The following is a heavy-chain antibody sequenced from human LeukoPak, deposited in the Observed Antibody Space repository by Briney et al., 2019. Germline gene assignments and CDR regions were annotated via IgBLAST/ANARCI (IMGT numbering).Heavy chain of an antibody. CDR1: GFTFSSYA. Sequence: GGSLRLSCAASGFTFSSYAMHWVRQAPGKGLEWVAVISYDGSNKYYADSVKGRFTISRDNSKNTLYLQMNSLRAEDTAVYYCARGGRLVVVTYYFDYWGQGTLVTVSS. J-gene: IGHJ4*02. D-gene: IGHD2-15*01. CDR2: ISYDGSNK. V-gene: IGHV3-30-3*01. CDR3: ARGGRLVVVTYYFDY.